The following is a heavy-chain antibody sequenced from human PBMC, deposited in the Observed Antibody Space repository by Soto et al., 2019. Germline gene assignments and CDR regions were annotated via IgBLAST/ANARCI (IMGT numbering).Heavy chain of an antibody. CDR1: GGTFSSYA. Sequence: VQLVQSGAEVKKPGSSVKVSCKASGGTFSSYAISWVRQAPGQGLEWMGGIIPIFGTANYAQKFQGRVTITADESTSTAYMELSSLRSEDTAVYYCAATPSSPLIVVVVAAKYYFDYWGQGTLVTVSS. CDR3: AATPSSPLIVVVVAAKYYFDY. CDR2: IIPIFGTA. V-gene: IGHV1-69*01. D-gene: IGHD2-15*01. J-gene: IGHJ4*02.